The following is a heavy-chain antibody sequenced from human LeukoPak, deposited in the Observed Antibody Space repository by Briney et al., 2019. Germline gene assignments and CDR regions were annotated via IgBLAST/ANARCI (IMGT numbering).Heavy chain of an antibody. D-gene: IGHD2-2*01. CDR3: ASYAGGQWGRGY. CDR1: GGSFSGYH. V-gene: IGHV4-59*08. J-gene: IGHJ4*02. CDR2: IYYGGRA. Sequence: SETLSLTCTVSGGSFSGYHWNWIRQPPGKGLEWIGEIYYGGRANYSPSLKSRVTISLDTSKNRFSLNMRSVTAADTAVYYCASYAGGQWGRGYWGQGTLVTVTS.